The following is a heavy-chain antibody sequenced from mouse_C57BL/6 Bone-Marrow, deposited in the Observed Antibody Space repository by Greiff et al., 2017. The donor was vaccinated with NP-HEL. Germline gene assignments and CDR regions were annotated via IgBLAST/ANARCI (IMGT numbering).Heavy chain of an antibody. CDR1: GYTFTDYE. J-gene: IGHJ4*01. V-gene: IGHV1-15*01. Sequence: QVQLQQSGAELVRPGASVTLSCKASGYTFTDYEMHWVKQTPVHGLEWIGAIDPETGGTAYNQKFKGKAILTADKASSTAYMELRSLTSEDSAVYYCTRSDYGSLGSMDYGGQGTSVTVSS. CDR3: TRSDYGSLGSMDY. D-gene: IGHD1-1*01. CDR2: IDPETGGT.